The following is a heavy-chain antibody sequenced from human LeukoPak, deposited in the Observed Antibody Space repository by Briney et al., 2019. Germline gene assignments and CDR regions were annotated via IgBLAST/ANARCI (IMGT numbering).Heavy chain of an antibody. CDR1: GGTFSSYA. CDR2: IIPILGIA. V-gene: IGHV1-69*04. Sequence: ASVKVSCKASGGTFSSYAISWVRQAPGQGLEWMGRIIPILGIANYAQKFQGRVTITADKYTSTAYMELSSLRSEDTAVYYCARVVQLMVRDAFDIWGQGTMVTVSS. D-gene: IGHD6-19*01. J-gene: IGHJ3*02. CDR3: ARVVQLMVRDAFDI.